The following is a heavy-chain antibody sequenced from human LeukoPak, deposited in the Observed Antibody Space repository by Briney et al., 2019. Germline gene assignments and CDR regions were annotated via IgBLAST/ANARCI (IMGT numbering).Heavy chain of an antibody. CDR3: ARIYYDSSGYHEQDFDY. D-gene: IGHD3-22*01. J-gene: IGHJ4*02. CDR1: GYTFTSYY. V-gene: IGHV1-46*01. Sequence: GASVKVSCKASGYTFTSYYMHWVRQAPGLGLEWMGIINPSGGSTSYAQKFQGRVTMTRDTSTSTVYMELSSLRSEDTAVYYCARIYYDSSGYHEQDFDYWGQGTLVTVSS. CDR2: INPSGGST.